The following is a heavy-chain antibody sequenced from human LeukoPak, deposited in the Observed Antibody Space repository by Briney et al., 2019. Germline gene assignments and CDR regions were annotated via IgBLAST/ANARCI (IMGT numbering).Heavy chain of an antibody. Sequence: PGGSLRLSCAASGFTFSSYWMHWVRQAPGKGLVWVSRINSDGSSTSYADSVKGRFTISRDNSKNTLYLQMNSLRAEDTAVYYCARDPSYGDYEGYWGQGTLVTVSS. CDR1: GFTFSSYW. CDR2: INSDGSST. D-gene: IGHD4-17*01. V-gene: IGHV3-74*01. CDR3: ARDPSYGDYEGY. J-gene: IGHJ4*02.